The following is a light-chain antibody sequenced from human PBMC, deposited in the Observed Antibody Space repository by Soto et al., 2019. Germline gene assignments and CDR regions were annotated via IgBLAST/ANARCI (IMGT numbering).Light chain of an antibody. J-gene: IGKJ1*01. CDR2: AAS. CDR1: QSISSSY. Sequence: EIVLTQSPGTLSLSPGERATLSCRASQSISSSYLGWYQQKPGQAPRLLIYAASNRATGIPARFSGSGSGTEFTLTISSLQSEDFAVYYCQQYNNWPPGTFGQGTKVDIK. V-gene: IGKV3D-15*01. CDR3: QQYNNWPPGT.